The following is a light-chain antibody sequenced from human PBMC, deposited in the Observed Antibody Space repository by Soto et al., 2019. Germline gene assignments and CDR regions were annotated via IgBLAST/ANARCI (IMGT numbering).Light chain of an antibody. CDR3: TVWDDSLRGRL. V-gene: IGLV1-47*01. J-gene: IGLJ2*01. CDR1: SSNIESNY. Sequence: QSVQTQPPSASGTPGQRVTISCSGSSSNIESNYVYWYQQLPGTAPRLLIYRNNQRPSGVPDRFSGSKSGTSASLAISALRSEDEADYYCTVWDDSLRGRLFGGGTQLTVL. CDR2: RNN.